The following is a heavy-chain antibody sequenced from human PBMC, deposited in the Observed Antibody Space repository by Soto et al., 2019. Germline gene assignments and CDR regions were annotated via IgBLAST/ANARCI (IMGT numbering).Heavy chain of an antibody. CDR3: ASARGYGLVN. CDR1: GGTFSSHG. V-gene: IGHV1-69*12. CDR2: SIPLFGIT. Sequence: QVQLVQSGAEVKKPGSSVKVSCKASGGTFSSHGFNWVRQAPGQGLEWIGGSIPLFGITNHTQKFQDRITITADAATTTAYIELRGLRSDDTAVYYCASARGYGLVNCGQGTLLPVSS. D-gene: IGHD2-15*01. J-gene: IGHJ1*01.